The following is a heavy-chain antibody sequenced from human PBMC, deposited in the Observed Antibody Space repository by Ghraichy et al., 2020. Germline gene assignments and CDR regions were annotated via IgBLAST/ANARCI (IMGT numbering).Heavy chain of an antibody. CDR2: MNPNSGNT. D-gene: IGHD2-2*02. CDR1: GYTFTSYD. J-gene: IGHJ4*02. V-gene: IGHV1-8*01. CDR3: ARGYKKGYCSSTSCYNY. Sequence: ASVKVSCKASGYTFTSYDINWVRQATGQGLEWMGWMNPNSGNTGYAQKFQGRVTMTRNTSISTAYMELSSLRSEDTAVYYCARGYKKGYCSSTSCYNYWGQGTLVTVSS.